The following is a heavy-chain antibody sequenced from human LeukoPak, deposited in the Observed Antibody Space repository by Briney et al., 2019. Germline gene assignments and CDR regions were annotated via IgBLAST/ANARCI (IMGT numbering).Heavy chain of an antibody. CDR3: ARGREDGYNLNFDY. V-gene: IGHV4-34*01. D-gene: IGHD5-12*01. Sequence: SETLSLTCAVYGGSFSGYYWSWIRQPPGKGLEWIGEINHSGSTNCNPSLKSRVTISVDTSKNQFSLKLSSVTAADTAVYYCARGREDGYNLNFDYWGQGTLVTVSS. CDR1: GGSFSGYY. J-gene: IGHJ4*02. CDR2: INHSGST.